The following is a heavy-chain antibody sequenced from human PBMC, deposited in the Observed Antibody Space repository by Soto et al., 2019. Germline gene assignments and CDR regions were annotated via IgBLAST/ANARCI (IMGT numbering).Heavy chain of an antibody. Sequence: QITLKESGPTLVKPTQTLTLTCTFSGFSLSTTGVGVGWFRQPPGKALEWLALIYWDADEGYSPSLKSRLTTTKDTSKNPVGLTKTNMDPVDTATHSSAQRPRGYSHQFDYWGQGPLVTVSS. D-gene: IGHD5-18*01. V-gene: IGHV2-5*02. J-gene: IGHJ4*02. CDR1: GFSLSTTGVG. CDR2: IYWDADE. CDR3: AQRPRGYSHQFDY.